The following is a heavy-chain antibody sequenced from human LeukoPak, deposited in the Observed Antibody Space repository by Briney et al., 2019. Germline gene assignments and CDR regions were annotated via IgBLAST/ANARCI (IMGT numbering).Heavy chain of an antibody. CDR1: GGSISSYY. J-gene: IGHJ4*02. V-gene: IGHV4-59*08. D-gene: IGHD3-10*01. CDR3: ARTLRGSWAFDY. CDR2: IYYTGSS. Sequence: PSETLSLTCTVSGGSISSYYWSWIRQPPGKGLEWIGYIYYTGSSNFNPSLKSRVTISADTSKNQLSLRLNSVTAADTAAYYCARTLRGSWAFDYWGQGALVTVSS.